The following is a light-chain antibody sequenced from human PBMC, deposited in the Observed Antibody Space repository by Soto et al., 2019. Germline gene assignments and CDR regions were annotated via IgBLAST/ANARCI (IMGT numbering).Light chain of an antibody. J-gene: IGKJ4*01. CDR3: QQLNSYPLT. CDR1: QGISSY. CDR2: AAS. V-gene: IGKV1-9*01. Sequence: DIQLTQSPSFLSASVGDRVTITCRASQGISSYLAWYQQKPGKAPNLLIYAASSLQSGVPSRFSGSGSGTEFTLTISGLQPEHFASYYCQQLNSYPLTFGGGTLVEMK.